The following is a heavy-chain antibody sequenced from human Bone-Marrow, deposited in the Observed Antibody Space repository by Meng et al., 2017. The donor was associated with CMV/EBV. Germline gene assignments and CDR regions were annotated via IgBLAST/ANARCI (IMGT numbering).Heavy chain of an antibody. Sequence: GGSLRLSCAASGFTFSSYGMHWVRQAPGKGLEWVAVIWYDGSNKYYADSVKGRFTISRDNSKNSLYLQMNSLRAEDTAVYYCARDHSYSSSWSDYWGQGTLVTVSS. V-gene: IGHV3-33*01. D-gene: IGHD6-13*01. CDR3: ARDHSYSSSWSDY. CDR1: GFTFSSYG. CDR2: IWYDGSNK. J-gene: IGHJ4*02.